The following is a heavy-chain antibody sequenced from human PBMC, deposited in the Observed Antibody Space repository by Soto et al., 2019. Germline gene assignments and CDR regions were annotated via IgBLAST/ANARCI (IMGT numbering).Heavy chain of an antibody. CDR3: ARDRGISSSYGMDV. CDR1: GFTVSSNY. J-gene: IGHJ6*02. V-gene: IGHV3-66*01. Sequence: GGSLRLSCAASGFTVSSNYMSWVRQAPGKGLEWVSVIYSGGSAYYADSVKGRFTISRDNSKNTLYLQMNSLRDEDTAVYYCARDRGISSSYGMDVWGQGTTVTAP. D-gene: IGHD6-6*01. CDR2: IYSGGSA.